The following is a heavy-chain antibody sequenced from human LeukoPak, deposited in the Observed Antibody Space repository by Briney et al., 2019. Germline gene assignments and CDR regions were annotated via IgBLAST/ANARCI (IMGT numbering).Heavy chain of an antibody. CDR3: ARALWSGPVYYGMDV. V-gene: IGHV3-21*01. D-gene: IGHD3-10*01. CDR1: GFTFSNYN. Sequence: GGSLKLSCAASGFTFSNYNFYWVRQAPGMGLEWASSISSTSSYIYYADSMKGRFTISRDNAKNSLYLQMNSLRAEDTAVYYCARALWSGPVYYGMDVWGQGTTVTVSS. CDR2: ISSTSSYI. J-gene: IGHJ6*02.